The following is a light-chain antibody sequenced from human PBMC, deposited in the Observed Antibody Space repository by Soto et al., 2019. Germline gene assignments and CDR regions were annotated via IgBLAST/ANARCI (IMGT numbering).Light chain of an antibody. CDR1: QGISSY. Sequence: DIQLTQSPSFLSASVGDRVTITCRASQGISSYLAWYQQKAGKAPNLLIYGASNLHSGVPSRFSGSGSGTDFTSTISSLQPEDIATYYCQQYDNLPLTFGGGTKVDI. J-gene: IGKJ4*01. V-gene: IGKV1-33*01. CDR3: QQYDNLPLT. CDR2: GAS.